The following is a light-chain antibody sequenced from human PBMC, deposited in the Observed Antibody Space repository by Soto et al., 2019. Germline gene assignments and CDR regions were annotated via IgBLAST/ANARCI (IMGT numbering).Light chain of an antibody. Sequence: QSALTQPASVSGSPGQSITSSGTGTSSDVGSYNSVSWYQQHSGQAPKLIIYDVSSRASGVPDRFSASKSGNTASLTISGLQAGDEADYYCSSYRSSSTYVFGTGTKLTVL. V-gene: IGLV2-14*01. CDR3: SSYRSSSTYV. J-gene: IGLJ1*01. CDR2: DVS. CDR1: SSDVGSYNS.